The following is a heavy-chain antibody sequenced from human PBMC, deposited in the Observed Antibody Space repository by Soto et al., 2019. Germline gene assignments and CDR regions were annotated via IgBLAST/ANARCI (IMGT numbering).Heavy chain of an antibody. CDR2: MNPNSGNT. V-gene: IGHV1-8*01. CDR1: GYTFTSYD. Sequence: QVQLVQSGAEVKKPGASVKVSCKASGYTFTSYDINWVRQATGQGLEWMGWMNPNSGNTGYAQKCQGRVTMTRDTSIRTAYVELSSLGSEDTAVYYWARERSGYFDYWGQGTLVTVSS. J-gene: IGHJ4*02. CDR3: ARERSGYFDY. D-gene: IGHD1-26*01.